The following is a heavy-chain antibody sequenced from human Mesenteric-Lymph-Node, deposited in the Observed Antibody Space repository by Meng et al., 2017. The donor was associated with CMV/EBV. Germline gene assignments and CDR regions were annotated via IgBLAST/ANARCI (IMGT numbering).Heavy chain of an antibody. CDR3: AKDLSTRPRGGMDV. V-gene: IGHV3-23*01. CDR1: GFTFSSYA. J-gene: IGHJ6*02. Sequence: GESLKISCAASGFTFSSYAMSWVRQAPGKGLEWVSAISSSGGSTYYADSVKGRFTISRDNSKNTLYLQMNSLRAEDTAVYYCAKDLSTRPRGGMDVWGQGTTVTVSS. D-gene: IGHD2-2*01. CDR2: ISSSGGST.